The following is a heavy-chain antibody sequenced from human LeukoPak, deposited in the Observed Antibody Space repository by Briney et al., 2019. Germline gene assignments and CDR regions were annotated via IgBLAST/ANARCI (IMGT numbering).Heavy chain of an antibody. CDR2: LYSGGST. Sequence: GGSLRLSCAASGFTFSTYAMTWVRQAPGRGLEWVSVLYSGGSTYYADFVKGRFTISRDNSKNTLYLQMNSLRAEDTAVYYCARAPRMVHFDYWGQGTLVTVSS. J-gene: IGHJ4*02. D-gene: IGHD6-13*01. CDR1: GFTFSTYA. V-gene: IGHV3-53*01. CDR3: ARAPRMVHFDY.